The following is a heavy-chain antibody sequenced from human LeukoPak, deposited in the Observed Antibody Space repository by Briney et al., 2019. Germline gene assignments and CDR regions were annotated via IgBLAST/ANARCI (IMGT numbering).Heavy chain of an antibody. J-gene: IGHJ4*02. CDR1: GFTFSNYW. CDR2: IRQDGSDK. V-gene: IGHV3-7*01. D-gene: IGHD6-25*01. Sequence: GGSLRLSCAASGFTFSNYWMSWVRQAPGKELEWVANIRQDGSDKYYMESVKGRFTISRDNANSSLYLQMNSLRAEDTAVYYCARDLFLSGIPAAGVFDYWGQGTLVTVSS. CDR3: ARDLFLSGIPAAGVFDY.